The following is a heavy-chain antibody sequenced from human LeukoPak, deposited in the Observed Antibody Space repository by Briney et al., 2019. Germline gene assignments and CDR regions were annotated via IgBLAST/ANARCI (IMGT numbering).Heavy chain of an antibody. J-gene: IGHJ6*03. CDR1: GGSVSSGSHY. CDR3: ARVPPWYMDV. V-gene: IGHV4-39*07. CDR2: IYYDGST. Sequence: SETLSLTCSVSGGSVSSGSHYWGWIRQPPGKGLEWIGNIYYDGSTDYNPSLKSRVTMSVDTSKNQFSLKLSSMTAADTAVYYCARVPPWYMDVWGKGTTNTVSS.